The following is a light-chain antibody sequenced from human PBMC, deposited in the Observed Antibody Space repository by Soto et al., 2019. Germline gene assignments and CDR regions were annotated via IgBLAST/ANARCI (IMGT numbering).Light chain of an antibody. Sequence: EIVMTQSPATLSVSPGERATLSCRASQSINSNLAWYQQKPGQAPRLLIYGASTRAIGVPARFSGSGSGTEFTLNISSLQSEGFAVYYCQQYSNWWSFGQGTKVEIK. CDR3: QQYSNWWS. CDR2: GAS. J-gene: IGKJ1*01. V-gene: IGKV3-15*01. CDR1: QSINSN.